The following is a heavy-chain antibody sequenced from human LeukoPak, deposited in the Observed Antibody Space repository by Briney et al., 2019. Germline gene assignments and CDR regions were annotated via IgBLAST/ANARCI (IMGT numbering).Heavy chain of an antibody. CDR2: IYHSGST. D-gene: IGHD4-17*01. J-gene: IGHJ3*02. CDR3: ARTDYGLTPTTAFDI. Sequence: SETLSLTCAVSGGSISSSNWWSWVRQPPGKGLTWIGEIYHSGSTNYNPSLKSRVTISVDKSKNQFSLKLSSVTAADTAVYYCARTDYGLTPTTAFDIWGQGTMVTVSS. CDR1: GGSISSSNW. V-gene: IGHV4-4*02.